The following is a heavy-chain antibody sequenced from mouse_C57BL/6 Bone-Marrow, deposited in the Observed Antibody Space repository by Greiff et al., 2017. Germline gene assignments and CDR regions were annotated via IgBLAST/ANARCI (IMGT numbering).Heavy chain of an antibody. J-gene: IGHJ3*01. CDR3: ARGDYGNQFAY. CDR2: LTPNNGGN. CDR1: GYTFTDYY. Sequence: EVQLQQSGPELVKPGASVKISCKASGYTFTDYYMNWVKQSHGKSLEWHGDLTPNNGGNSSNQKSKGKATLTVDKSSSTAYLELRSLTSEDSAVYYCARGDYGNQFAYWGPGTLVTVSA. D-gene: IGHD2-1*01. V-gene: IGHV1-26*01.